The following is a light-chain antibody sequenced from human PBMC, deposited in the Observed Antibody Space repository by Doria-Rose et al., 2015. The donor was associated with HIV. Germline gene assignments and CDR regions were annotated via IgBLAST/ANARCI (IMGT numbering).Light chain of an antibody. CDR1: QSLLHTIGYNY. J-gene: IGKJ2*01. CDR2: LGS. Sequence: TQSPLSLPVTPGQPASISCRSSQSLLHTIGYNYLDWYLQKPGQSPQLLIYLGSNRASGVPDRLSGSGSGTDFTLKIGRVEAEDVGVYYCMQALQTPYTFGQGTKLEIK. CDR3: MQALQTPYT. V-gene: IGKV2-28*01.